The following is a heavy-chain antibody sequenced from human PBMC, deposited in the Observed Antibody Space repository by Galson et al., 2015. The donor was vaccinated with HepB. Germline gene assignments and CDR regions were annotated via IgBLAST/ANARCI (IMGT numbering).Heavy chain of an antibody. V-gene: IGHV3-33*08. CDR3: ARDRGARWLQLIIDY. J-gene: IGHJ4*02. CDR1: GFTFYSYG. CDR2: IWYDGSNK. D-gene: IGHD5-24*01. Sequence: SLRLSCAASGFTFYSYGMHWVRLAPGKGLEWVAAIWYDGSNKYYADSVKGRFTISRDNSKNTLYLQMNSLRAEDTAVYYCARDRGARWLQLIIDYWGQGTLVTVSS.